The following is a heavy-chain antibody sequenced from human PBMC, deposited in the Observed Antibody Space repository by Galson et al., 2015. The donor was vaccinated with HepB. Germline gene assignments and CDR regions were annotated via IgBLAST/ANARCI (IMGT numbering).Heavy chain of an antibody. V-gene: IGHV3-73*01. CDR3: TSLHLGELSQI. D-gene: IGHD3-16*02. Sequence: SLRLSCAASGFTFSGSAMHWVRQASGKGLEWVGRIRSKANSYATAYAASVKGRFTISRGDSKNTAYLQMNSLKTEDTAVYYCTSLHLGELSQIWGQGTLVTVSS. CDR1: GFTFSGSA. J-gene: IGHJ4*02. CDR2: IRSKANSYAT.